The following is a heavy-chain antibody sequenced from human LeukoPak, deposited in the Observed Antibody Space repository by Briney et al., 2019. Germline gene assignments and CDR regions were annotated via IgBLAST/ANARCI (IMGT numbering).Heavy chain of an antibody. D-gene: IGHD3-22*01. CDR1: GYTFTSYG. V-gene: IGHV1-8*01. Sequence: ASVKVSCKASGYTFTSYGINWVRQATGQGLEWMGWMNPNSGNTGYAQKFQGRVTMTRNTSISTAYMELSSLRSEDTAVYYCARFSSGFKPKDFDPWGQGTLVTVSS. CDR2: MNPNSGNT. CDR3: ARFSSGFKPKDFDP. J-gene: IGHJ5*02.